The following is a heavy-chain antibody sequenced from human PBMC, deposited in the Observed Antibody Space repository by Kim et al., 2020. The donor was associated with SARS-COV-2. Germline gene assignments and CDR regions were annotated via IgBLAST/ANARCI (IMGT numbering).Heavy chain of an antibody. D-gene: IGHD3-3*01. V-gene: IGHV4-34*01. CDR1: GGSFSGYY. CDR2: INHSGSS. CDR3: ARDKLRDFHAVIQY. J-gene: IGHJ1*01. Sequence: SETLSLSCAVYGGSFSGYYWNWIRQSPGKGLEWIAEINHSGSSRYNPSLKSRVSISVDTSKNQFSLKLNSVTAADTAVYYCARDKLRDFHAVIQYWGQGT.